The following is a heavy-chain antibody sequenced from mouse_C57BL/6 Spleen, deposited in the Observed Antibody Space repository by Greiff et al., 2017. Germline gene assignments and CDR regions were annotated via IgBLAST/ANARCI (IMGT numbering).Heavy chain of an antibody. Sequence: HVQLQQPGAELVKPGASVKLSCKASGYTFTSYWMQWVKQRPGQGLEWIGEIDPSDSYTNYNQKFKGKATLTVDTSSSTAYMQLSSLTSEDSAVYCCARDSAGYYAMDYWGQGTSVTVSS. V-gene: IGHV1-50*01. CDR3: ARDSAGYYAMDY. J-gene: IGHJ4*01. CDR1: GYTFTSYW. CDR2: IDPSDSYT. D-gene: IGHD3-2*02.